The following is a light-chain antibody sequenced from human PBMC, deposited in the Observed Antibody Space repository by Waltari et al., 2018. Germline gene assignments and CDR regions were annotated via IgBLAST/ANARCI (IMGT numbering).Light chain of an antibody. CDR3: QQYNNWLYT. Sequence: EIVMTQSPATLSVAPGERATLSCRASQGVRSNLAWYQQKPGQAPRVLIYGASTRDTGIPARFSGSGSGTEFTLTISSLQSEDFAVYYCQQYNNWLYTFGQGTKLEIK. V-gene: IGKV3-15*01. J-gene: IGKJ2*01. CDR2: GAS. CDR1: QGVRSN.